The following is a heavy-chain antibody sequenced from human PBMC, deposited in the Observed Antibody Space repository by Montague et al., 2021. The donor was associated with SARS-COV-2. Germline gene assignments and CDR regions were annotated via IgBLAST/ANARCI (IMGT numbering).Heavy chain of an antibody. Sequence: SLRLSCAASGFTFRNYEMNWVRQSPGKGLEWVSYIDGGGTTIYYADSVKGRFTISRDNAKNSLFLQMNSLRVEDTAGYYCARDPESWWMTFDYWGQGALVTVSS. CDR3: ARDPESWWMTFDY. CDR2: IDGGGTTI. J-gene: IGHJ4*02. D-gene: IGHD2-8*01. CDR1: GFTFRNYE. V-gene: IGHV3-48*03.